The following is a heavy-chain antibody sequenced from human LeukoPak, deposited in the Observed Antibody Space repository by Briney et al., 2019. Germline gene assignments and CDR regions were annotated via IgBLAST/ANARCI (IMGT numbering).Heavy chain of an antibody. D-gene: IGHD5-18*01. CDR3: ARAAMVTGPNWFDP. Sequence: PGGSLRLSCAASGFTFSSYAMHWVRQAPGKGLEYVSAISSNGGSTYYANSVKGRFTISRDNSKNTLYLQMGSLRAEDMAVYYCARAAMVTGPNWFDPWGQGTLVTVSP. J-gene: IGHJ5*02. CDR2: ISSNGGST. CDR1: GFTFSSYA. V-gene: IGHV3-64*01.